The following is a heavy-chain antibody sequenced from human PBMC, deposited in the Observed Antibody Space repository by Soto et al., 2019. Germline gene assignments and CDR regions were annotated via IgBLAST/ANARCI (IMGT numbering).Heavy chain of an antibody. Sequence: PGGSLRLSCAASGFTFNSYAMHWVRQAPGEGLEYVSAISSNGDRTYYANSVKDRFTISRDNSKNTLYLQMGSLRIEDVAVYYCARSIVLMGYFDYWGQGTLVPVSS. J-gene: IGHJ4*02. CDR2: ISSNGDRT. CDR1: GFTFNSYA. D-gene: IGHD2-8*01. CDR3: ARSIVLMGYFDY. V-gene: IGHV3-64*01.